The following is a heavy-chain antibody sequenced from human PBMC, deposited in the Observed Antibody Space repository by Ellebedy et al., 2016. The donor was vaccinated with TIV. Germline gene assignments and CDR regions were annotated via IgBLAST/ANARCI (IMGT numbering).Heavy chain of an antibody. V-gene: IGHV3-33*01. Sequence: PGGSLRLSCAAAGFTFSNFGMHWVRQAPGKGPEWVAVLWFDGSNKEYADSVKGRFTISRDNSRNTLYLQMNSLRAEDTGFYYCARGPGLAAAGTYFDYWGQGTLVTVSS. CDR1: GFTFSNFG. D-gene: IGHD6-13*01. J-gene: IGHJ4*02. CDR3: ARGPGLAAAGTYFDY. CDR2: LWFDGSNK.